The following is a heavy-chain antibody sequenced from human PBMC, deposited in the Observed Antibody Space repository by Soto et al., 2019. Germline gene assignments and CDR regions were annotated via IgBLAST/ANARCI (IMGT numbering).Heavy chain of an antibody. Sequence: QVQLVQSGAEVRKPGSSVKVSCKISGGTFTNYVISWLRQAPGQGLEWMGGLIPIFGAANLAQKFQGRVTITADESTSTANMELSRLTSEDTAVYYCARGRSSPNFDPWGQVTLVSVPS. CDR2: LIPIFGAA. CDR1: GGTFTNYV. V-gene: IGHV1-69*01. CDR3: ARGRSSPNFDP. D-gene: IGHD6-6*01. J-gene: IGHJ5*02.